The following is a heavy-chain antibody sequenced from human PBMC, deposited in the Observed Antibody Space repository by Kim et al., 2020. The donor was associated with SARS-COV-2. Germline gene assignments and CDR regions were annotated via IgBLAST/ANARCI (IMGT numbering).Heavy chain of an antibody. CDR2: ISYDGSNK. Sequence: GGSLRLSCAASGFTFSSYGMHWVRQAPGKGLEWVAVISYDGSNKYYADSVKGRFTISRDNSKNTLYLQMNSLRAEDTAVYYCAKVGTNSQWQVANYYYGMNLWGQGPTVTVSS. CDR1: GFTFSSYG. D-gene: IGHD6-19*01. J-gene: IGHJ6*02. V-gene: IGHV3-30*18. CDR3: AKVGTNSQWQVANYYYGMNL.